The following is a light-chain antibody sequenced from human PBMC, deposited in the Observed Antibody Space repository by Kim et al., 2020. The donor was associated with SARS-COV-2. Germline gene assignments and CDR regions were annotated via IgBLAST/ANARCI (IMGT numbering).Light chain of an antibody. V-gene: IGLV4-69*01. CDR2: LNSDGSQ. Sequence: ASVKLTCTLSKEQSSCTIAGHQQHPEKGPRNLMKLNSDGSQIKGDGIHDRFSGSSSGAQRYLTISSLQSEDEADYYCQTWGSGIQVFGGGTQLTVL. J-gene: IGLJ3*02. CDR1: KEQSSCT. CDR3: QTWGSGIQV.